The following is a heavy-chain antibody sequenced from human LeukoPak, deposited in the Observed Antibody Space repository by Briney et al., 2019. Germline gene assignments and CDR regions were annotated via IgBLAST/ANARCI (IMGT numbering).Heavy chain of an antibody. CDR2: IYYSGST. CDR1: GGSTSSYY. Sequence: PSETLSLTCTVSGGSTSSYYWSWIRQPPGKGLEWIGYIYYSGSTNYNPSLKSRVTISVDTSKNQFSLKLSSVTAADTAVYYCARHKNYGPYYYMDVWVKGTTVTVSS. D-gene: IGHD3-10*01. J-gene: IGHJ6*03. V-gene: IGHV4-59*01. CDR3: ARHKNYGPYYYMDV.